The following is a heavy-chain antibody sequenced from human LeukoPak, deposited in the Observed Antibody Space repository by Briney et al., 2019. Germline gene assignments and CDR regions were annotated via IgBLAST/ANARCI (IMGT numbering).Heavy chain of an antibody. CDR2: TNSDGSST. CDR1: GFTFSSYW. CDR3: ARSYGDYDY. D-gene: IGHD4-17*01. Sequence: VGSLRLPCAASGFTFSSYWMHWVRQAAGKGLVWVSRTNSDGSSTSYADSVKGRFTISRDNAKNTLYLQMNSLRAEDTAVYYCARSYGDYDYWGQGTLVTVSS. V-gene: IGHV3-74*01. J-gene: IGHJ4*02.